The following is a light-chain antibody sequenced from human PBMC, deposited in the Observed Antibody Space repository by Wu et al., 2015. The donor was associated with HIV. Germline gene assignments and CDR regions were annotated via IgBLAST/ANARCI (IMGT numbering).Light chain of an antibody. Sequence: DIQMTQSPSSLSASVGDRVTITCRASQSISNWLAWYQQKPGKAPKLLIYKASNLQSGVPSRFSGSGSGTEFTLSISSLQPDDFATYYCQQYHTYPYTFGQGTKLEIK. CDR3: QQYHTYPYT. J-gene: IGKJ2*01. CDR1: QSISNW. V-gene: IGKV1-5*03. CDR2: KAS.